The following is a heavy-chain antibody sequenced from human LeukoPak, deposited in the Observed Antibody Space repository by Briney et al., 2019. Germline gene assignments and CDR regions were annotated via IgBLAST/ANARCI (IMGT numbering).Heavy chain of an antibody. V-gene: IGHV1-18*01. J-gene: IGHJ6*03. CDR2: ISAYNGNT. CDR1: GYTFTSYG. CDR3: ARVPGYYYDSSGYYYTYYYYMDV. D-gene: IGHD3-22*01. Sequence: ASVKVSCKASGYTFTSYGISWVRQAPGQGLEWMGWISAYNGNTNYAQKLQGRVTMTTDTSTSTAYMELRSLRSDDTAVYYCARVPGYYYDSSGYYYTYYYYMDVWGKGTTVTISS.